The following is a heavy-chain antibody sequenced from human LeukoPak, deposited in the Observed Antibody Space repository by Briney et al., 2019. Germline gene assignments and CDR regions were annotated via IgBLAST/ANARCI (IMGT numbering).Heavy chain of an antibody. V-gene: IGHV4-34*01. CDR3: ARGAWGVPAATY. D-gene: IGHD2-2*01. CDR2: INHSGST. J-gene: IGHJ4*02. CDR1: GGSFSGYY. Sequence: SETLSLTCAVYGGSFSGYYWSWIRQPPGKGLEWIGEINHSGSTNYNPSLKSRVTISVDTSKNQFSLKLSSVTAADPAVYYCARGAWGVPAATYWGQGTLVTVSS.